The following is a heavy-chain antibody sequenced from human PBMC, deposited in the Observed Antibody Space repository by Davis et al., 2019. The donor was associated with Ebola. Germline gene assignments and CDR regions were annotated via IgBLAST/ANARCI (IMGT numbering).Heavy chain of an antibody. Sequence: GGSLRLSCAASGFTFSSYWMSWVRQAPGKGLEWVANIKQDGSEKYYVDSVKGRFTISRDNAKNSLYLQMNSLRAEDTAVYYCARDDGYGDYDAFDYWGQGTLVTVSS. CDR3: ARDDGYGDYDAFDY. D-gene: IGHD4-17*01. J-gene: IGHJ4*02. CDR1: GFTFSSYW. V-gene: IGHV3-7*01. CDR2: IKQDGSEK.